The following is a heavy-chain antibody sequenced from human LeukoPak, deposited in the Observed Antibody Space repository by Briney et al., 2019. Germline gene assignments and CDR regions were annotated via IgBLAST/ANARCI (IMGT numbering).Heavy chain of an antibody. V-gene: IGHV4-39*01. Sequence: SETLSLTCTVSGRSISSRSYYWGWIRQPPGKGLEWIGSIYYSGTYSGSTYQNPSLKSRVTISVDTSKNQFSLKVTSVTAADKAVYYCARHTAMGSPLHHWGQGTRVTVSS. D-gene: IGHD5-18*01. J-gene: IGHJ5*02. CDR3: ARHTAMGSPLHH. CDR2: IYYSGTYSGST. CDR1: GRSISSRSYY.